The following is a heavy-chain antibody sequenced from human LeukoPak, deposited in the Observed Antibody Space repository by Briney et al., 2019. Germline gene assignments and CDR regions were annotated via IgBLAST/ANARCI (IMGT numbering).Heavy chain of an antibody. CDR1: GFTFSSYG. CDR2: IWYDGSNK. CDR3: ARELEFPSSWYSEYFDY. J-gene: IGHJ4*02. V-gene: IGHV3-33*01. Sequence: QAGGSLRLSCAASGFTFSSYGMHWVRQAPGKGLEWVAVIWYDGSNKYYADSVKGRFTISRDNSKNTLYLQMNSLRAEDTAVYYCARELEFPSSWYSEYFDYWGQGTLVTVSS. D-gene: IGHD6-13*01.